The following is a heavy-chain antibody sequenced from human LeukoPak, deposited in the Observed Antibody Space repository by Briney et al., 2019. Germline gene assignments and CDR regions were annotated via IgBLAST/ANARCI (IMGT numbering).Heavy chain of an antibody. J-gene: IGHJ4*02. V-gene: IGHV3-11*04. CDR2: ISSSGSTI. Sequence: SYISSSGSTIYYADSVKGRFTISRDNAKNSLYLQMNSLRAEDTAVYYCATSGWYGYYYFDYWGQGTLVTVSS. CDR3: ATSGWYGYYYFDY. D-gene: IGHD6-19*01.